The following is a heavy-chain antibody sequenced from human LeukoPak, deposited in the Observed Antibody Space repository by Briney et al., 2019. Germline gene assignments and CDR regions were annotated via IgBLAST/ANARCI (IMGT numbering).Heavy chain of an antibody. Sequence: PGGSLRLSCAASGFTFSSYAMSWVRQAPGKGLEWVSAISGSGGSTYYADSVKGRFTISRDNSKNTLYLQMNSLRAEDTAVYYCARVRAYSGYVARNYFDYWGQGTLVTVSS. CDR3: ARVRAYSGYVARNYFDY. CDR2: ISGSGGST. J-gene: IGHJ4*02. D-gene: IGHD5-12*01. V-gene: IGHV3-23*01. CDR1: GFTFSSYA.